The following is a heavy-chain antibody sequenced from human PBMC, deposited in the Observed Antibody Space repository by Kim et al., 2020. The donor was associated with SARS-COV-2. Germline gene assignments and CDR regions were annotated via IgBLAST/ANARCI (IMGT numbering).Heavy chain of an antibody. V-gene: IGHV3-33*01. J-gene: IGHJ5*02. Sequence: SYADSVKGRLTISRDNSKNTLYLQMNSLRAEDTAVYYCAREVRRMSWFDPWGQGTLVTVSS. CDR3: AREVRRMSWFDP.